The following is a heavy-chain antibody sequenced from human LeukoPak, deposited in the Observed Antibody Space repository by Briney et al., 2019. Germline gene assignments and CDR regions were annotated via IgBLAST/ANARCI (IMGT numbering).Heavy chain of an antibody. Sequence: SETLSLTCTVSGGSISSYYWSWIRQPPGKGLEWIGYIYYSGSTNYNPSLKSRVTISVDTSKNQFSLKLSPVTAADTAVYYCARVPGPPEGWFDPWGQGTLVTVSS. CDR1: GGSISSYY. V-gene: IGHV4-59*01. CDR3: ARVPGPPEGWFDP. CDR2: IYYSGST. J-gene: IGHJ5*02.